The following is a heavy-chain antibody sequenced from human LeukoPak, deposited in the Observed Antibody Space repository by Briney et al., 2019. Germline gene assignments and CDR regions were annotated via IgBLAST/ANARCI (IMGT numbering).Heavy chain of an antibody. CDR3: ARALGAYFDY. D-gene: IGHD4-17*01. J-gene: IGHJ4*02. Sequence: PSETLSLTCTVSGGSISSYYWSWTRQPPGKGLEWIGYIYYSGSTNYNPSLKSRVTISVDTSKNQFSLKLSSVTAADTAVYYCARALGAYFDYWGQGTLVTVSS. V-gene: IGHV4-59*01. CDR1: GGSISSYY. CDR2: IYYSGST.